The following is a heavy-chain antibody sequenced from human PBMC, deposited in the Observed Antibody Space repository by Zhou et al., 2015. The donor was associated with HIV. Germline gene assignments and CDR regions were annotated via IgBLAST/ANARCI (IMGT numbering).Heavy chain of an antibody. Sequence: QVQLVQSGAEVKKPGSSVKVSCKASGGTFSSYAISWVRQAPGQGLEWMGGIIPIFGTANYAQKFQGRVTITADESTSTAYMELSSLRSEDTAVYYCARVPEDYYDSSGYYHLVYWGQGTLVTVSS. V-gene: IGHV1-69*01. CDR2: IIPIFGTA. D-gene: IGHD3-22*01. CDR3: ARVPEDYYDSSGYYHLVY. CDR1: GGTFSSYA. J-gene: IGHJ4*02.